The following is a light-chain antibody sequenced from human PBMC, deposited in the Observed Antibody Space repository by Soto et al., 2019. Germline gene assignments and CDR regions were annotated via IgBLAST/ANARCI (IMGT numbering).Light chain of an antibody. CDR2: WAS. Sequence: DIVMTKSQDSLAVSLGERATINCKSSQSVLYRSNNKNHLAWYQQKPGQPPRLVIYWASTRESGVPDRFSGSGSGTDFTLTISSLQAEDVAVYYCYQYFSTPLTFGGGTKVDIK. CDR3: YQYFSTPLT. V-gene: IGKV4-1*01. J-gene: IGKJ4*01. CDR1: QSVLYRSNNKNH.